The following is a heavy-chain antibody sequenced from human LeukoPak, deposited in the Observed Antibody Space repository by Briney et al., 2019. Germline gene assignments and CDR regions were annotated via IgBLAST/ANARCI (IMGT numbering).Heavy chain of an antibody. CDR2: ISSSSSYI. CDR3: AGDFTILDY. J-gene: IGHJ4*02. V-gene: IGHV3-21*01. D-gene: IGHD3-10*01. Sequence: GGSLRLSCAASGFTFSSYSMNWVRQAPGKGLEWVSSISSSSSYIYYADSVKDRFTISRDNAKNSLYLQMNSLRAEDTAVYYCAGDFTILDYWGQGTLVTVSS. CDR1: GFTFSSYS.